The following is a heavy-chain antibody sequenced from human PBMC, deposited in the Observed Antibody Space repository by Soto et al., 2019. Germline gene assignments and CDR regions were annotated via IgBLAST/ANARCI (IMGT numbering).Heavy chain of an antibody. CDR3: ARENYVWGSETRYYFDY. CDR2: IYTSGST. J-gene: IGHJ4*02. D-gene: IGHD3-16*01. CDR1: GGSISSYY. V-gene: IGHV4-4*07. Sequence: KPSETLSLTCTVSGGSISSYYWSWIRQPAGKGLEWIGRIYTSGSTNYNPSLKSRVTMSVDTSKNQFSLKLSSVTAADTAVYYCARENYVWGSETRYYFDYWGQGTLVTVSS.